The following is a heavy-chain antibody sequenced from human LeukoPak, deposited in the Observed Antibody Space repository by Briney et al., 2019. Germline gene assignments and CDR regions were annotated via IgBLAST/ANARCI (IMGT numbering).Heavy chain of an antibody. Sequence: QSGGSLRLSCAASGFTFSSYSMNWVRQAPGKGLEWVSYISGSSPIMSSSRSTIYYADSVKGRFTISRDNAKNSLYLQMNSLRAEDTAVYYCAREPSYTSSWYTSCDHWGQGILVTVSS. V-gene: IGHV3-48*01. CDR2: ISGSSPIMSSSRSTI. CDR3: AREPSYTSSWYTSCDH. J-gene: IGHJ5*02. D-gene: IGHD6-13*01. CDR1: GFTFSSYS.